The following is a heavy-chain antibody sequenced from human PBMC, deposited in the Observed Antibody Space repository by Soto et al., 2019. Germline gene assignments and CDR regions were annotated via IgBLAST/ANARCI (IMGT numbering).Heavy chain of an antibody. J-gene: IGHJ3*02. Sequence: EVQLVESGGGLVQPGGSLRLSCAASGFTFSDHYMDWVRQAPGKGLEWVGRTRNKANSYTTEYAASVKGRFTISRDDSKNSLYLQMNSLKTEDTAVYYCARGGGDSYDFDIWGQGTMVTVSS. D-gene: IGHD2-21*01. CDR3: ARGGGDSYDFDI. CDR2: TRNKANSYTT. CDR1: GFTFSDHY. V-gene: IGHV3-72*01.